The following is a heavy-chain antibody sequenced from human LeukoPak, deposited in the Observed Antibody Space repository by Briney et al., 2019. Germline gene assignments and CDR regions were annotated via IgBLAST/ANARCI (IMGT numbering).Heavy chain of an antibody. V-gene: IGHV4-59*08. Sequence: SDTLSLTCTVSGRSISSYYWSWIRQPRGKALEWIGYIYYSGSTNYNPSLKSRVTISVDTSKNQFSLKLSSVTAADTAVYYCARHRDPGGYFDYWGQGTLVTVSS. D-gene: IGHD1-14*01. CDR2: IYYSGST. CDR1: GRSISSYY. CDR3: ARHRDPGGYFDY. J-gene: IGHJ4*02.